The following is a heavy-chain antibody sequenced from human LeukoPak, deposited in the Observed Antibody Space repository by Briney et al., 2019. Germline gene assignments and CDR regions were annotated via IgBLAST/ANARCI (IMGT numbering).Heavy chain of an antibody. J-gene: IGHJ4*02. CDR3: ARGPYYDFWSGYSNY. V-gene: IGHV3-74*01. Sequence: GGSLRLSCAASGFTFSSYWMHWVRQAPGKGLVWVSRINSDRSSTSYADSVKGRFTISRDNAKNTLYLQMNSLRAEDAAVYYCARGPYYDFWSGYSNYWGQGTLVTVSS. CDR1: GFTFSSYW. CDR2: INSDRSST. D-gene: IGHD3-3*01.